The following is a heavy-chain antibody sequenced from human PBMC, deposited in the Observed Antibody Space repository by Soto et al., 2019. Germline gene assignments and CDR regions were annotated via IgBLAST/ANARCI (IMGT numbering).Heavy chain of an antibody. CDR3: ARDQAGGARDGYNENDY. Sequence: QVQLVQSGAEVKKPGASVKVSCKASGYTFTSYGISWVRQAPGQGLEWMGWISAYNGNTNYAQKLQGRVTMTKDTSTRTAYMELRSLRSDDTAVDYCARDQAGGARDGYNENDYWGQGTLVTVAS. CDR1: GYTFTSYG. CDR2: ISAYNGNT. J-gene: IGHJ4*02. V-gene: IGHV1-18*04. D-gene: IGHD5-12*01.